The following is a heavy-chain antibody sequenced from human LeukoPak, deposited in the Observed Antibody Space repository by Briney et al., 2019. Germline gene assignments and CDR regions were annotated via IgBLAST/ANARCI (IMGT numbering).Heavy chain of an antibody. V-gene: IGHV1-18*01. J-gene: IGHJ4*02. Sequence: GASVKVSCKASGYTFTSYGISWVRQAPGQGLEWMGWISAYNGNTNYAQKLQGRVTMTTDTSTSTAYMELRSLRSDDTAVCHCASDFSSGWAGFDYWGQGTLVTVSS. CDR2: ISAYNGNT. D-gene: IGHD6-19*01. CDR3: ASDFSSGWAGFDY. CDR1: GYTFTSYG.